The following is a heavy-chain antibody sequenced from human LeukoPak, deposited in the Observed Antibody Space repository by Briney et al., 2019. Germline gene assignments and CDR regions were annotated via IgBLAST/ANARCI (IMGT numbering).Heavy chain of an antibody. J-gene: IGHJ6*02. CDR3: ARILVASDGYYYYGMDV. Sequence: GGSLRLSCAASGFTFSSYEMNWVRQAPGKGLEWVSYISSSGSTIYYADSVKGRFTISRDNAKNSLYLQMNSLRAEDTAVYYCARILVASDGYYYYGMDVWGQGTTVTVSS. CDR2: ISSSGSTI. D-gene: IGHD5-12*01. V-gene: IGHV3-48*03. CDR1: GFTFSSYE.